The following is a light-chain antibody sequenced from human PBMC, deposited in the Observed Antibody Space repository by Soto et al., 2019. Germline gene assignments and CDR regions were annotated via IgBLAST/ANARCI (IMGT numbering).Light chain of an antibody. CDR2: GAS. CDR3: QQYSTLPTT. J-gene: IGKJ3*01. CDR1: QTVRSS. Sequence: EIVLTQYPATLSLSPGERVTLSCRATQTVRSSLAWYQQKPGQAPRLIIYGASNRASGIPDRFRGSGSGTDFTLTISKLEPEDFTIYYCQQYSTLPTTFGPVTKLDI. V-gene: IGKV3-11*01.